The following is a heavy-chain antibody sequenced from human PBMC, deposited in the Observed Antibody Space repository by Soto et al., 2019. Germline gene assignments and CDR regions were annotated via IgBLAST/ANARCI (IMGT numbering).Heavy chain of an antibody. V-gene: IGHV5-10-1*01. CDR2: IDPSDSYT. CDR3: ASIATYYYYGMDV. J-gene: IGHJ6*02. D-gene: IGHD6-13*01. CDR1: GYSFTSYW. Sequence: PGESLKISCKGSGYSFTSYWISWVRQIPGKGLEWMGRIDPSDSYTNYSPSFQGHVTISADKSISTAYLQWSSLKASDTAMYYCASIATYYYYGMDVWGQGTTVTVSS.